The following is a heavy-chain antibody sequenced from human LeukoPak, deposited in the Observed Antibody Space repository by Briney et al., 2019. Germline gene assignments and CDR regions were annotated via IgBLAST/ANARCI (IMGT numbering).Heavy chain of an antibody. J-gene: IGHJ6*03. V-gene: IGHV1-69*05. CDR2: IIPIFGTA. D-gene: IGHD2-2*01. CDR1: GGTFSSYA. CDR3: AGQPRYCSSTSCSDYYYYYMDV. Sequence: SVKVSCKASGGTFSSYAISWVRQAPGQGLEWMGGIIPIFGTANYAQKFQGRVTITTDESTSAAYMELSSLRSEDTAVYYCAGQPRYCSSTSCSDYYYYYMDVWGKGTTVTVSS.